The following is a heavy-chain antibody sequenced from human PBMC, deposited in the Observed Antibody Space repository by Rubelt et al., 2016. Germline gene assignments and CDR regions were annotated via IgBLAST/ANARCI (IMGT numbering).Heavy chain of an antibody. D-gene: IGHD6-19*01. V-gene: IGHV1-3*01. CDR2: INAGNGNT. CDR1: GYTFTSYA. Sequence: QVQLVQSGSELKKPGASVKVSCKASGYTFTSYAMNWVRQAPGQGLEWMGWINAGNGNTKYSQKFQGRGTITRDTSASTAYMELSSLRSEDTAIYYCATGYSSGWYVAYWGQGTLVTVSS. J-gene: IGHJ4*02. CDR3: ATGYSSGWYVAY.